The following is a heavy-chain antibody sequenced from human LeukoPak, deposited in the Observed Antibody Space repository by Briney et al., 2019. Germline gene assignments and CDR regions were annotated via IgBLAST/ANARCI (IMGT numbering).Heavy chain of an antibody. D-gene: IGHD2-2*01. CDR2: ISSSGSTI. CDR1: GFTFSDYY. Sequence: GSLRLSCAASGFTFSDYYMSWIRQAPGKGLEWVSYISSSGSTIYYADSVKGRFTISRDNAKNSLHLQMNSLRAEDTAVCYCARRAGAAMYIDYWGQGTLVTVSS. J-gene: IGHJ4*02. CDR3: ARRAGAAMYIDY. V-gene: IGHV3-11*01.